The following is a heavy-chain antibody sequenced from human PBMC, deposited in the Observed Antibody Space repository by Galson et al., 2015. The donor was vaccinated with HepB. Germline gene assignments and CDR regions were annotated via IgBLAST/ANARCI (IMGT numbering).Heavy chain of an antibody. J-gene: IGHJ6*02. Sequence: SLRLSCAASGFTFSSYAMHWVRQAPGKGLEWVAVISYDGSNKYYADSVKGRFTISRDNSKNTLYLQMNSLRAADTAVYYCARVFGDHPNYYYYYGMDVWGQGTTVTVSS. CDR1: GFTFSSYA. CDR3: ARVFGDHPNYYYYYGMDV. D-gene: IGHD4-17*01. CDR2: ISYDGSNK. V-gene: IGHV3-30-3*01.